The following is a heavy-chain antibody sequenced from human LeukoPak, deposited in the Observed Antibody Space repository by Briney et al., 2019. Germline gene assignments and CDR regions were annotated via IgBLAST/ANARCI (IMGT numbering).Heavy chain of an antibody. CDR3: ARLGGAKDY. J-gene: IGHJ4*02. D-gene: IGHD1-26*01. Sequence: PSETLSLTCTVSGGSISSSSYYWGWIRQPPGKGLEWIGSIYYSGSTYYNPSLKSRVTISVDTSKNQFSLKLSSVTAADTAVYYCARLGGAKDYWGQGTLVTVSS. V-gene: IGHV4-39*07. CDR1: GGSISSSSYY. CDR2: IYYSGST.